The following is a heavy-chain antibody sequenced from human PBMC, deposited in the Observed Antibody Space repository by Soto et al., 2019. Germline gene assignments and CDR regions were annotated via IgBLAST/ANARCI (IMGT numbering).Heavy chain of an antibody. V-gene: IGHV4-30-4*01. CDR2: IYYSGST. J-gene: IGHJ6*02. Sequence: SSGTFSLTCTFSCCSLSSGDYFLGWIRQPPGKGLEWIGYIYYSGSTYYNPSLKSRVTISVDTSKNQFSLKLSSVTAADTAVYYCATPLPPDVIGHYYYYGMDVWGQGTTVTVSS. CDR3: ATPLPPDVIGHYYYYGMDV. CDR1: CCSLSSGDYF.